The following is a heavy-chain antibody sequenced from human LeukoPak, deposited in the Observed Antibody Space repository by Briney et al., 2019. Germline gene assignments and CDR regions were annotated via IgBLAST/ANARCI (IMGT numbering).Heavy chain of an antibody. CDR1: GFTFSSYG. V-gene: IGHV3-23*01. CDR2: ISTGGNT. J-gene: IGHJ4*02. CDR3: VNPNSPCCPH. Sequence: GRSLRLSCAASGFTFSSYGMHWVRQAPGKGLEWVSAISTGGNTYYADSVKGRFTIFRDNSKNTLYLQMNSLRAEDTAVYHCVNPNSPCCPHWGQGTLVTVSS. D-gene: IGHD2-15*01.